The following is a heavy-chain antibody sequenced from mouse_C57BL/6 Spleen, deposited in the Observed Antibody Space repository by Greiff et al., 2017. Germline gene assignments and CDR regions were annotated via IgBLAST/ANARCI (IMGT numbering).Heavy chain of an antibody. CDR1: GYAFSSYW. D-gene: IGHD3-2*02. CDR2: IYPGDGDT. J-gene: IGHJ2*01. Sequence: VKLMESGAELVKPGASVKISCKASGYAFSSYWMNWVKQRPGKGLEWIGQIYPGDGDTNYNGKFKGKATLTVDKSSSTAYMQLSSLTSEDSAVYFCARGTAQAVFDYWGQGTTLTVSS. CDR3: ARGTAQAVFDY. V-gene: IGHV1-80*01.